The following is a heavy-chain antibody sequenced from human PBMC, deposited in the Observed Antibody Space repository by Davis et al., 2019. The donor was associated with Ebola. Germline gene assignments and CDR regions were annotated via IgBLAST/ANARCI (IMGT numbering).Heavy chain of an antibody. Sequence: GGSLRLSCAASGLIFSKHIMNWIRQAPGKGLDWVSTISSCSNYIYYTDSVKGRFILSRDNGKNSLYLQMDNLRAEDTAVYYCARLRGDYSDDFDLWGQGTLVTVSS. CDR2: ISSCSNYI. D-gene: IGHD3-3*01. CDR1: GLIFSKHI. CDR3: ARLRGDYSDDFDL. J-gene: IGHJ4*02. V-gene: IGHV3-21*01.